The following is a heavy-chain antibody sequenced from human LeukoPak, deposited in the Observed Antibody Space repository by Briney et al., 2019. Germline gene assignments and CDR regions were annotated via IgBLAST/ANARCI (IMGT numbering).Heavy chain of an antibody. J-gene: IGHJ4*02. CDR2: IYHSGST. V-gene: IGHV4-38-2*02. CDR1: GYSISSGYY. Sequence: SETLSLTCTVSGYSISSGYYWGWIRQPPGKGLEWIGSIYHSGSTYYNPSLKSRVTISVDTSKNQFSLKLSSVTAADTAVYYCARHPRYRGAFDYWGQGTLVTVSS. D-gene: IGHD1-1*01. CDR3: ARHPRYRGAFDY.